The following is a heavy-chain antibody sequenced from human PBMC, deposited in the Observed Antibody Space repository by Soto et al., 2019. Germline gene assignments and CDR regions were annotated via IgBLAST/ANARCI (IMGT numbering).Heavy chain of an antibody. CDR3: AKDKSVLVVLRLAERGLYYTPVAFDL. CDR1: GFTFSSYA. J-gene: IGHJ3*01. D-gene: IGHD2-2*01. V-gene: IGHV3-23*01. Sequence: GVSLRLSCAASGFTFSSYAMSWVRQAPGKGLEWVSAISGSGGSTYYADSVKGRFTISRDNSKDTLYLQLNSLRAEDTAVYYCAKDKSVLVVLRLAERGLYYTPVAFDLWGQGTMVTVS. CDR2: ISGSGGST.